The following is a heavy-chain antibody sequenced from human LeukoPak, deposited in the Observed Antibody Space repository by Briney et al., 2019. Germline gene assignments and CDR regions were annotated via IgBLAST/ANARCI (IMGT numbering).Heavy chain of an antibody. Sequence: PSETLSLTCTVSGGSISSNSYYWSWIRQPPGKGLEWIGYIYYSGSTNYNPSLKSRVTISVDTSKNQFSLKLSSVTAADTAVYYCARDWGGPEAFDIWGQGTMVTVSS. V-gene: IGHV4-61*01. CDR1: GGSISSNSYY. CDR2: IYYSGST. CDR3: ARDWGGPEAFDI. J-gene: IGHJ3*02. D-gene: IGHD3-10*01.